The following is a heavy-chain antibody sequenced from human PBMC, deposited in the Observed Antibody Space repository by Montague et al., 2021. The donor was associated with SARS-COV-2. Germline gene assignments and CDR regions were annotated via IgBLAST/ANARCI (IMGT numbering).Heavy chain of an antibody. J-gene: IGHJ4*02. CDR2: IYYSGST. CDR3: ARGGVGSLPERPLDY. Sequence: SETLSLTCTVSGGSISSYYWSWIRQPPGKGLEWIGYIYYSGSTNYNPSLKSRVTISVDTPKNQFSLKLSSVTAADTAVYYCARGGVGSLPERPLDYWGQGTLVTVSS. V-gene: IGHV4-59*13. D-gene: IGHD1-26*01. CDR1: GGSISSYY.